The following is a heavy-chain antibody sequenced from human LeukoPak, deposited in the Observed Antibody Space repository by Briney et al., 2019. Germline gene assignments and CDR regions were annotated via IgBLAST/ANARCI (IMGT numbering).Heavy chain of an antibody. J-gene: IGHJ4*02. CDR2: IYYSGST. CDR1: GGSISSSSYY. D-gene: IGHD2-2*01. V-gene: IGHV4-39*01. CDR3: ARQQLPLRNIDY. Sequence: SETLSLTCTVSGGSISSSSYYWGWIRQPPGKGLEWIGSIYYSGSTYYNPSLKSRVTISVDTSKNQFSLKLSSVTAADTAVHYCARQQLPLRNIDYWGQGTLVTVSS.